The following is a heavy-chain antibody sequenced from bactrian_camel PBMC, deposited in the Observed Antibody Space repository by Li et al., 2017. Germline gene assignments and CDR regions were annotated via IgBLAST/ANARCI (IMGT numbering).Heavy chain of an antibody. J-gene: IGHJ6*01. D-gene: IGHD6*01. V-gene: IGHV3S40*01. Sequence: VQLVESGGGSVQAGGSLRLSCVASGYTYSSICMGWFRQAPGKEREGVASLYDGGGFKRYADSVKGRFTISRDNAKNTVYLQMHSLKPEDTATDYCSAVDFDESPPGGACTAQEAVFFGRWGQGTQVTVS. CDR1: GYTYSSIC. CDR2: LYDGGGFK. CDR3: SAVDFDESPPGGACTAQEAVFFGR.